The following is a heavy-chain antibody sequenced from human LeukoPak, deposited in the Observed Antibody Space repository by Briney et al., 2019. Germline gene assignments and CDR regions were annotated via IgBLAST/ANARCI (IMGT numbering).Heavy chain of an antibody. CDR2: ISGSGGST. J-gene: IGHJ3*02. D-gene: IGHD2-15*01. V-gene: IGHV3-23*01. Sequence: GGSLRLSCAASGFTFSSYAMSWVRQAPGKGLEWVSAISGSGGSTYYADSVKGRFTISRDNAKNSLYLQMNSLRAEDTAVYYCASFGVVVAAGDGAFDIWGQGTMVTVSS. CDR3: ASFGVVVAAGDGAFDI. CDR1: GFTFSSYA.